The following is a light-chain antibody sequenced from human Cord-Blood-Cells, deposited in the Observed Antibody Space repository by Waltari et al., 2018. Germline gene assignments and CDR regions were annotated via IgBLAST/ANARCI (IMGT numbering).Light chain of an antibody. CDR3: QQSYSTPLT. CDR1: QSISSY. CDR2: AAS. Sequence: DIQMTQSPSSLSASVGDSVNITCRASQSISSYLNWDQQKPGKAPKLLIYAASSLQSWVPSRFSGSGSGTDFTLTISSLQPEDFATYYCQQSYSTPLTFGGGTKVEIK. J-gene: IGKJ4*01. V-gene: IGKV1-39*01.